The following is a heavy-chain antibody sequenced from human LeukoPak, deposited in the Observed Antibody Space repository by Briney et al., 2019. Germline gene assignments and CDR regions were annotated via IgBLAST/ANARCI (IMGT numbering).Heavy chain of an antibody. J-gene: IGHJ4*02. CDR1: GFTFSSYV. D-gene: IGHD3-10*01. V-gene: IGHV3-23*01. CDR2: ISGSGDST. Sequence: GGSLRLSCAASGFTFSSYVMNWVRQVPGEGLEWVSVISGSGDSTSYAGSVKGRFTISRDNSKNTLYLQMNSLRAEDTAVYYCAKGYGSGSYWGQGTLVTVSS. CDR3: AKGYGSGSY.